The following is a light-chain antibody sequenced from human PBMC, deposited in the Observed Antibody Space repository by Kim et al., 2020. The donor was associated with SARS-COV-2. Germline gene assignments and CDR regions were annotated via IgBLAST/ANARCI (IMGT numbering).Light chain of an antibody. V-gene: IGLV3-19*01. CDR3: NSRDSSGNLYVV. J-gene: IGLJ2*01. CDR1: SLRSYY. Sequence: GQTVRITCQGDSLRSYYASWYQQKPGQAPVLVIYGKNNRPSGIPDRFSGSSSGNTASLTITGAQAEDEADYYCNSRDSSGNLYVVFGGGTKLTVL. CDR2: GKN.